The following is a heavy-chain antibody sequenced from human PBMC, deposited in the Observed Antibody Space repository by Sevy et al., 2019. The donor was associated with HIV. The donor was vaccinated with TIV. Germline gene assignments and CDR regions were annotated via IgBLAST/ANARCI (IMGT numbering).Heavy chain of an antibody. CDR2: VKQDMSEK. J-gene: IGHJ4*02. Sequence: GGSLRLSCATSGFTFSSNWMTWVRQAPGKGLEWVANVKQDMSEKYYADSVKGRFTISRDNAKNSLYLEMNSLRAEYTAVYYCARAQQITMLVVIGGLYFDFWGQGTLVTVSS. V-gene: IGHV3-7*01. CDR3: ARAQQITMLVVIGGLYFDF. D-gene: IGHD3-22*01. CDR1: GFTFSSNW.